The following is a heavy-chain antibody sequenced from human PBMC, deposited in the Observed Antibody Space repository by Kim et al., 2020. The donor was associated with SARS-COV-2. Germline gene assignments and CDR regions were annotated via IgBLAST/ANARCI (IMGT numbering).Heavy chain of an antibody. CDR2: IYYSGST. J-gene: IGHJ4*02. D-gene: IGHD1-7*01. Sequence: SETLSLTCTVSGGSISSYYWSWIRQPPGKGLEWIGYIYYSGSTNYNPSLKSRVTISVDTSKNQFSLKLSSVTAADTAVYYCARQGGKLELHYWGQGTLVTVSS. CDR3: ARQGGKLELHY. V-gene: IGHV4-59*01. CDR1: GGSISSYY.